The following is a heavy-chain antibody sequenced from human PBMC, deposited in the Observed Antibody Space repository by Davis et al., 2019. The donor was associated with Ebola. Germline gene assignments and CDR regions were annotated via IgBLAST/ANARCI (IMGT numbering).Heavy chain of an antibody. CDR1: GGSIISSSSY. J-gene: IGHJ4*02. D-gene: IGHD3-22*01. V-gene: IGHV4-39*01. Sequence: MPSETLSLTCTVSGGSIISSSSYWGWIRQPPGKGLEWIGSIYYSGSTYYNPSLKSRVTISVDTSKNQFSLKLSSVTAADTAVYYCARQGSDSSGYYYYFDYWGQGTLVTVSS. CDR3: ARQGSDSSGYYYYFDY. CDR2: IYYSGST.